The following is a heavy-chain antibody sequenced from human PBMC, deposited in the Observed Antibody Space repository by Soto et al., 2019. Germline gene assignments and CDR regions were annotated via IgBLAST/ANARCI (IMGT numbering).Heavy chain of an antibody. CDR1: GFTFSSYA. CDR2: ISGSGGST. Sequence: GGSLRLSCAASGFTFSSYAMSWVRQAPGKGLEWVSAISGSGGSTYYADSVKGRFTISRDNAQNSLFLQMNTLRPEDTAMYYCARVAYWGPGTQVTVSS. V-gene: IGHV3-23*01. CDR3: ARVAY. J-gene: IGHJ4*02.